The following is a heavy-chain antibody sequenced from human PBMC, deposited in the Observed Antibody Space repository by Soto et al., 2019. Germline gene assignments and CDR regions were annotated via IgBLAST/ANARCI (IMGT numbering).Heavy chain of an antibody. CDR2: FDPEDGET. CDR1: GYTLTELS. CDR3: ATASLFWSGYYTQMSRYYYYMDV. V-gene: IGHV1-24*01. Sequence: ASVKVSCTVSGYTLTELSMHWVRQAPGKGLEWMGGFDPEDGETIYAQKFQGRVTMTEDTSTDTAYMELSSLRSEDTAVYYCATASLFWSGYYTQMSRYYYYMDVWGKGTTVTVSS. D-gene: IGHD3-3*01. J-gene: IGHJ6*03.